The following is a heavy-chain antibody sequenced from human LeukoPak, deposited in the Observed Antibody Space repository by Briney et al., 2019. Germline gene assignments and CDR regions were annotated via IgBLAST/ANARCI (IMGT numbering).Heavy chain of an antibody. D-gene: IGHD2-21*02. V-gene: IGHV4-59*01. Sequence: SETLSLTCTVSGGSISSYYWSWIRQPPGKGLEWIGYIYNSGNINYNPSLKSRVTISIDTSKNQFSLRLSSVTAADTAVYYCARIGIVVVTPYFEYWGQGTLVTVSS. CDR3: ARIGIVVVTPYFEY. CDR2: IYNSGNI. J-gene: IGHJ4*02. CDR1: GGSISSYY.